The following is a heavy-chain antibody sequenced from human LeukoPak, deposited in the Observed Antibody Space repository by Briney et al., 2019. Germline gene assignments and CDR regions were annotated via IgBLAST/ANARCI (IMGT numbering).Heavy chain of an antibody. J-gene: IGHJ4*02. D-gene: IGHD6-13*01. CDR3: AILEGIAAAGYYFDY. V-gene: IGHV4-38-2*01. CDR2: IYHSGST. Sequence: SETLSLTCAVSGYSISSGYYWGWIRQPPGKGLEWIGSIYHSGSTYYNPSLKSRVTISVDTSKNQFSLKLSSVTDADTAVYYCAILEGIAAAGYYFDYWGQGTLVTVSS. CDR1: GYSISSGYY.